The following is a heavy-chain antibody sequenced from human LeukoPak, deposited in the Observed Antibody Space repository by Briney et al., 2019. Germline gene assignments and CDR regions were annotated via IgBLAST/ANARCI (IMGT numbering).Heavy chain of an antibody. J-gene: IGHJ5*02. D-gene: IGHD3-10*02. Sequence: SVKVSCKASGGTFSSYAISWVRQAPGQGLEWMGRIIPIFGIANYAQKFPGRVTITADKSTSTAYMELSSLRSEDTAVYYCARGMLGVTDNWFDPWGQGTLVTVSS. CDR3: ARGMLGVTDNWFDP. V-gene: IGHV1-69*04. CDR1: GGTFSSYA. CDR2: IIPIFGIA.